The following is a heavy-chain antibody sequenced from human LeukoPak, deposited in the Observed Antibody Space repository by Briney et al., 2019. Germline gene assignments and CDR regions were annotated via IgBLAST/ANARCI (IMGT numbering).Heavy chain of an antibody. CDR3: AREYILTRYYGDF. D-gene: IGHD3-9*01. CDR2: INPNSGGT. CDR1: GYTFTGYY. Sequence: ASVKVSCKASGYTFTGYYMHWVRQAPRQGLEWMGWINPNSGGTNYAQKFQGRVNMTWDTSISTAYMELRRLRSDDTAVYYCAREYILTRYYGDFWGQGTLVTVSS. J-gene: IGHJ4*02. V-gene: IGHV1-2*02.